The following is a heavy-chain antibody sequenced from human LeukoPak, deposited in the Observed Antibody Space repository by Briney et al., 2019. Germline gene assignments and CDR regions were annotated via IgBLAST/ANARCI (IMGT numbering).Heavy chain of an antibody. CDR1: GDSVSRSSAA. CDR3: ARDKWLDTFFDY. Sequence: SQTLSLTCDVSGDSVSRSSAAWTWIRQSPSRGLAWLGRTYYRSKWYYDYAESVQGRITINPDTSKNQVSLQLKSVTTEDTAVYYCARDKWLDTFFDYWGQGILVTVSS. CDR2: TYYRSKWYY. D-gene: IGHD6-19*01. V-gene: IGHV6-1*01. J-gene: IGHJ4*02.